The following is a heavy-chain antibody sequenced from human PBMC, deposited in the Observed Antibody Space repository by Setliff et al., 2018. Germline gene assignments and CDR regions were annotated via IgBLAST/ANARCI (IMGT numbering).Heavy chain of an antibody. CDR1: GYTFTSYC. Sequence: SVKVSFKASGYTFTSYCISWVRQAPGQGLEWMGGIIPIFGTANYAQKFQGRVTITADESTSTAYMELSSLRSEDTAVYYCARDGIAARPGADYWGQGTLVTVSS. J-gene: IGHJ4*02. CDR3: ARDGIAARPGADY. CDR2: IIPIFGTA. V-gene: IGHV1-69*13. D-gene: IGHD6-6*01.